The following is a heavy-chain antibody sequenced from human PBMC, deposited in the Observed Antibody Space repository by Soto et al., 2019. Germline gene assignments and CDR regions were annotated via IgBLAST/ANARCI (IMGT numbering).Heavy chain of an antibody. D-gene: IGHD3-9*01. V-gene: IGHV2-26*01. CDR2: IFSNDEK. J-gene: IGHJ5*02. CDR1: GFSLSNARMG. CDR3: ARIPRSITIYNWFDP. Sequence: QVTLKESGPVLVKPTETLTLTCTVSGFSLSNARMGVSWIRQPPGKALEWLAHIFSNDEKSYSTSLKSRLTISKDTSKSQVVLTMTNMDPVDTDTYYCARIPRSITIYNWFDPWGQGTLVTVSS.